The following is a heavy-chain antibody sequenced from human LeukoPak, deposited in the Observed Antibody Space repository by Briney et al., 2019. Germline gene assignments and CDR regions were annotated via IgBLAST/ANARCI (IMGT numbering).Heavy chain of an antibody. CDR1: GYTFTGYY. CDR2: INPNSGGT. D-gene: IGHD3-22*01. CDR3: ARGYYASSGYPPGLN. Sequence: GASVQVSCKASGYTFTGYYMHWVRQAPGQGLEWMGRINPNSGGTNYAQKFQGRVTMTRDTSISTAYMELSRLRSDDTAVYYCARGYYASSGYPPGLNWAQGTLVTVSS. V-gene: IGHV1-2*06. J-gene: IGHJ4*02.